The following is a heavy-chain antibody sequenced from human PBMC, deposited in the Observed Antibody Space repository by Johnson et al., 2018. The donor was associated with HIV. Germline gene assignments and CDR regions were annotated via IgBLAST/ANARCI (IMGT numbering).Heavy chain of an antibody. CDR2: IRGRANTYAT. CDR1: GFTFSGSA. Sequence: VQLVESGGGLVQPGGSLELSCAASGFTFSGSAMHWVRQASGKGLEWVGRIRGRANTYATAYAASLKGSFTISRDDSTNTAYLQMNSLKTEDTAVYYCTTGLSSGKGAFDIWGQGTMVTVSS. J-gene: IGHJ3*02. D-gene: IGHD5-12*01. V-gene: IGHV3-73*02. CDR3: TTGLSSGKGAFDI.